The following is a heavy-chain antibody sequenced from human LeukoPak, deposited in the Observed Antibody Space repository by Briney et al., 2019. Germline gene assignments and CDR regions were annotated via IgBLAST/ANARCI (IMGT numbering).Heavy chain of an antibody. Sequence: PGRSLRLSCAASGFTFTTYAMHWVRQAPGKGLEWVAVISYDGSNEYYADSVKGRFTISRDSSKNTLYLQMNSLRVEDTAVYYCARGGTYYYDSSGFDPWGQGTLVTVSS. CDR2: ISYDGSNE. CDR1: GFTFTTYA. V-gene: IGHV3-30-3*01. CDR3: ARGGTYYYDSSGFDP. D-gene: IGHD3-22*01. J-gene: IGHJ5*02.